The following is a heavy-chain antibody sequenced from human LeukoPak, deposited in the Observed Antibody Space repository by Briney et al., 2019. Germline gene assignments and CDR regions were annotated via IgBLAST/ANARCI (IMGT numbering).Heavy chain of an antibody. CDR3: PTGTTGSSFEY. V-gene: IGHV1-18*04. D-gene: IGHD1-1*01. CDR2: ISAYNGNT. CDR1: GYTLASYG. Sequence: GASVKISCKGSGYTLASYGISWVRQGPGQGLKWMGWISAYNGNTNYAQKLQGRVTMTTDTSTSTDDIELTSLRSDHTPAPYCPTGTTGSSFEYWGPGTLVTVSP. J-gene: IGHJ4*02.